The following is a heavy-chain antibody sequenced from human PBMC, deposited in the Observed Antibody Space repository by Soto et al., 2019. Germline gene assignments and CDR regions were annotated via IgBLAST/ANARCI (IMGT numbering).Heavy chain of an antibody. V-gene: IGHV3-23*01. J-gene: IGHJ6*03. CDR2: ISNSGSNR. CDR3: ARRGRTLPHYSYYMDV. CDR1: GFTFSNYV. Sequence: EVQLLEYGGGLVQPGGSLRLSCAASGFTFSNYVMSWVRQAPGKGLEWVSSISNSGSNRYYAESVKGRVTISRDNSNNTLYLQMNSLRAEDTALYYCARRGRTLPHYSYYMDVWGIGTTVTVSS.